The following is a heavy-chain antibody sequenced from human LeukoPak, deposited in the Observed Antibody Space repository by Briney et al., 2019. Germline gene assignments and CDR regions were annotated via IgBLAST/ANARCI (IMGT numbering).Heavy chain of an antibody. CDR1: GFTFSNYG. V-gene: IGHV3-30*03. CDR2: ISYDGSNK. Sequence: GRSLRLSCAASGFTFSNYGMHWVRQAPGKGLEWVAAISYDGSNKYYADSVKGRFTISRDNSKNTLYLQMNSLRAEDTAVFYCARDNVGATSTHYWGQGTLVTVSS. CDR3: ARDNVGATSTHY. J-gene: IGHJ4*02. D-gene: IGHD1-26*01.